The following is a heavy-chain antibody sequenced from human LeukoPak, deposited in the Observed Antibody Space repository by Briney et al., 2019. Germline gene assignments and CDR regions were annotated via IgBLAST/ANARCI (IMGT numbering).Heavy chain of an antibody. Sequence: SETLSLTCTVSGGSISSSYCSWIRQPPGKGLEWIGYIDYSGNTNYNPSLKSRVTISVERSKNQFSLKLSSVTAADTAVYYCARATSYGDYVDYWGQGTLVTVSS. CDR3: ARATSYGDYVDY. CDR1: GGSISSSY. CDR2: IDYSGNT. V-gene: IGHV4-59*08. D-gene: IGHD4-17*01. J-gene: IGHJ4*02.